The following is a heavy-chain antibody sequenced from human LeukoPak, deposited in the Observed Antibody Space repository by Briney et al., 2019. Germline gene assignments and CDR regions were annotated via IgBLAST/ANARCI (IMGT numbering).Heavy chain of an antibody. J-gene: IGHJ4*02. D-gene: IGHD2-15*01. Sequence: PSETLSLTCPVSGGSMSSYYWSWLRQPPGKGLEWIGYIYYSGSTKYNPSLKSRVTISVDTSKNQFSLKLSSMTAADTAVYYCARSILHSGGSCCWYYFDYWGQGTMATVSS. CDR3: ARSILHSGGSCCWYYFDY. V-gene: IGHV4-59*01. CDR2: IYYSGST. CDR1: GGSMSSYY.